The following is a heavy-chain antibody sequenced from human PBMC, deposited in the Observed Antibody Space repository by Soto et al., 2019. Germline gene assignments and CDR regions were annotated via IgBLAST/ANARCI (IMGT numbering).Heavy chain of an antibody. CDR2: ISSSGSTI. D-gene: IGHD1-7*01. CDR3: ARDPTWNYEESAFHX. CDR1: GVTSSSDE. J-gene: IGHJ3*02. Sequence: RLSCAASGVTSSSDEMNWVRQAPGKGLEGGSYISSSGSTIYYADSVKGPLTISRDNAKNSLYLQMNSLRAQDTAVYYCARDPTWNYEESAFHXWGQGTTVTVS. V-gene: IGHV3-48*03.